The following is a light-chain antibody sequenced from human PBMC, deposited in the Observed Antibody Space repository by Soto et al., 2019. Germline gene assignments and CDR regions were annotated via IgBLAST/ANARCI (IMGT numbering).Light chain of an antibody. CDR2: GAS. J-gene: IGKJ4*01. CDR1: QSVSS. Sequence: EIVMTQSPATLSVSPGDRATLSCRASQSVSSIAWYQQKPGQPPRLLIYGASRRATNIPARFSGGGSDTEFTLTISTLQSEDFATYFCQQTYSSPLTFGGGTKVDIK. CDR3: QQTYSSPLT. V-gene: IGKV3-15*01.